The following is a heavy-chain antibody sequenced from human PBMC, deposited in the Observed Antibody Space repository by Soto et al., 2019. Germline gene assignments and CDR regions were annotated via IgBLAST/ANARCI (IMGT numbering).Heavy chain of an antibody. D-gene: IGHD4-4*01. V-gene: IGHV3-7*01. CDR2: IKPDESEK. J-gene: IGHJ5*02. CDR1: GFTFSDSW. Sequence: GGSLRLSCTASGFTFSDSWMTWVRQAPGKGLEWVARIKPDESEKKYADSVKGRFSISRDNAKNTMYLQMDSRRGEDTAVYYCVRGGSNYASWGQGTLVTVSS. CDR3: VRGGSNYAS.